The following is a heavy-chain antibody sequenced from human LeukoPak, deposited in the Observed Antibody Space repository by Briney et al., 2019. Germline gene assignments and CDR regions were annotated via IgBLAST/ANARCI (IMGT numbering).Heavy chain of an antibody. CDR3: TRGVPALYYFYYYMDV. D-gene: IGHD2-2*01. CDR2: IYYSGST. Sequence: SETLSLTCTVSGDSISSSSYYWGWIRQPPGKGLEWIGSIYYSGSTYNNPSLKSRVTISVDTSKKQFSLKLSSATAADTAVYYCTRGVPALYYFYYYMDVWGKGTTVTVSS. J-gene: IGHJ6*03. CDR1: GDSISSSSYY. V-gene: IGHV4-39*01.